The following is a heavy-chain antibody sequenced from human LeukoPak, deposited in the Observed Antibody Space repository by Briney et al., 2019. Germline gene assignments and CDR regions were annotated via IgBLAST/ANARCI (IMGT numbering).Heavy chain of an antibody. J-gene: IGHJ4*02. V-gene: IGHV1-69*13. CDR1: GGTFSSYA. CDR2: IIPIFGTA. D-gene: IGHD4-23*01. Sequence: SVKVSCKASGGTFSSYAISWVRQAPGQGLEWMGGIIPIFGTANYAQKFQGRVTITADESTSTAYMELSSLRSEDTAVYYCAREDYGGNSNFDYWGQGTLVTVSS. CDR3: AREDYGGNSNFDY.